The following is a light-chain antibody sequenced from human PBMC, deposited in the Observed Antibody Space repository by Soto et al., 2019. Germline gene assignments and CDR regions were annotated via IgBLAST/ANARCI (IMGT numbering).Light chain of an antibody. V-gene: IGLV2-11*01. CDR3: CSYAGSYTYV. CDR2: DVT. CDR1: SSDVGGYNY. Sequence: QSALTQPRSVSGSPGQSVTISCTGTSSDVGGYNYVSWYQHHPGEAPKLMIYDVTKRPSGVRDRFSASKSGNTASLTISGLQAEDEADYYCCSYAGSYTYVFGTGTQLTVL. J-gene: IGLJ1*01.